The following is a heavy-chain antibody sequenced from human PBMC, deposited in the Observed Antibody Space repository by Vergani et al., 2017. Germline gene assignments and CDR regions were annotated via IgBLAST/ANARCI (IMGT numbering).Heavy chain of an antibody. V-gene: IGHV3-21*01. J-gene: IGHJ4*02. D-gene: IGHD1-26*01. CDR3: AKESGGYYCFDS. CDR1: GFTFSSYS. Sequence: EVQLVESGGGLVTRGGSLRPCCAASGFTFSSYSMNWVRQAPGKGLEWVSSISSSSSYIHYADSLKGRYTISRGNAKSSLYLQMNSLRAEDTAVYYCAKESGGYYCFDSWGQGTLVTVSS. CDR2: ISSSSSYI.